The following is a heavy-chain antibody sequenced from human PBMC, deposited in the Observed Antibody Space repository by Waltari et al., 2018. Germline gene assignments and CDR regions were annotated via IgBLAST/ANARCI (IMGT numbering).Heavy chain of an antibody. CDR3: ARLYGDHVWYFDL. CDR2: IYHSGST. V-gene: IGHV4-38-2*02. CDR1: GYSISSGYY. Sequence: QVQLQESGPGLVKPSETLSLTCTVSGYSISSGYYWGWIRQPPGKGLEWIGRIYHSGSTYYNPSLKSRVTISIATSKNQFSLKLSSVTAADTAVYYCARLYGDHVWYFDLWGRGTLVTVSS. D-gene: IGHD4-17*01. J-gene: IGHJ2*01.